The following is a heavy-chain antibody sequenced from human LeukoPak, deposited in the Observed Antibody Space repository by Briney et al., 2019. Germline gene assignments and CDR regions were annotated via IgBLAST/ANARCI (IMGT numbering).Heavy chain of an antibody. J-gene: IGHJ5*02. D-gene: IGHD1-7*01. V-gene: IGHV4-39*01. Sequence: SETLSLTCNVSSGSISSSSYYWGWIRQPPGEGLEWIGSIYYSGSTYYNPSLKSRVTISVDTSKNQFSLKLSSVTAADTAVYYCARENWNYELNWFDPWGQGTLVTVSS. CDR1: SGSISSSSYY. CDR3: ARENWNYELNWFDP. CDR2: IYYSGST.